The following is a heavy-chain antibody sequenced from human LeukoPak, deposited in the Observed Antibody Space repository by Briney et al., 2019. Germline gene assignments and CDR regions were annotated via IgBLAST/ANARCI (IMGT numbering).Heavy chain of an antibody. CDR2: INHSGST. J-gene: IGHJ6*04. V-gene: IGHV4-34*01. CDR1: GGSFSGYY. D-gene: IGHD3-10*01. CDR3: ARGGITMVRGVSGNYYGMDV. Sequence: SETLSLTCAVYGGSFSGYYWSWIRQPPGKGLEWIGEINHSGSTNYNPSLKSRVTISADTSKNQFSLKLSSVTAADTAVYYCARGGITMVRGVSGNYYGMDVWGKGTTVTVSS.